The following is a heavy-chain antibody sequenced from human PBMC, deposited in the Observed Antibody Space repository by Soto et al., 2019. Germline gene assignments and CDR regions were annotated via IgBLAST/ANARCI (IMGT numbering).Heavy chain of an antibody. V-gene: IGHV3-23*01. CDR2: ISGSGGST. Sequence: PGGSLRLSCAASGFTFSSYAMSWVRQAPGKGLEWVSAISGSGGSTYYADSVKGRFTISRDNSKNTLYLQMNSLRAEDTAVYYCAKVMLTYYDFWSVAGPFDYWGQGTLVTVSS. D-gene: IGHD3-3*01. J-gene: IGHJ4*02. CDR1: GFTFSSYA. CDR3: AKVMLTYYDFWSVAGPFDY.